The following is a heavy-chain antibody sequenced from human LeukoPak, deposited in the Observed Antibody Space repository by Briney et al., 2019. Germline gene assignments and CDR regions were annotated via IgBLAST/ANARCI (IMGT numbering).Heavy chain of an antibody. D-gene: IGHD1-26*01. V-gene: IGHV3-21*01. Sequence: GGSLRLSCAASGFTVSSNYMSWVRQAPGKGLEWVSSISSSSSYIYYADSVKGRFTISRDNAKNSLYLQMNSLRAEDTAVYYCAREISENAFDIWGQGTMVTVSS. J-gene: IGHJ3*02. CDR2: ISSSSSYI. CDR1: GFTVSSNY. CDR3: AREISENAFDI.